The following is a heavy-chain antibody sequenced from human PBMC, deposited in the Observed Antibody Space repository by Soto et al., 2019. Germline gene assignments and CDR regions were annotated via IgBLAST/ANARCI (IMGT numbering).Heavy chain of an antibody. CDR2: IKQDGNEK. Sequence: PGGSLRLSCAVSGFTFSDYWMSWVRQAPGKGLEWVANIKQDGNEKYYVDSVKGRFTISRDNAKNSLYLQMNSLRAEDTAVYYCARDSRITMIVGPLDYWGQGTLVTVSS. D-gene: IGHD3-22*01. CDR1: GFTFSDYW. V-gene: IGHV3-7*01. CDR3: ARDSRITMIVGPLDY. J-gene: IGHJ4*02.